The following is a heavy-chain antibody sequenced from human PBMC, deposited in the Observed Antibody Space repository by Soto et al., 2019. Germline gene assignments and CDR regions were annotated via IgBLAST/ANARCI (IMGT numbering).Heavy chain of an antibody. J-gene: IGHJ3*02. CDR3: ATGSASSASDAFDI. CDR1: CCSVPNYY. V-gene: IGHV4-59*02. CDR2: AHYSGTT. D-gene: IGHD2-15*01. Sequence: PSDTLFLTCTILCCSVPNYYGSCIRQPPGKGLEWIGYAHYSGTTNYSPSLRCRVIMSVDTSMNQFSLNLNSMTAADAAVYYCATGSASSASDAFDIWDRGTVVT.